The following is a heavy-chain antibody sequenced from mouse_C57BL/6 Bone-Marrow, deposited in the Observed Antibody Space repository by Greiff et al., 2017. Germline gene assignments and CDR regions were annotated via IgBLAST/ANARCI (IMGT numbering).Heavy chain of an antibody. CDR3: ARSLLLRYGYFDG. J-gene: IGHJ1*03. V-gene: IGHV1-56*01. Sequence: QVQLKQSGPELVRPGASVKISCKAPGYTFTSHWMQWVRQRPGQGLEWIGEIFPGSGSTYYNEKFKGKATLTVDPSSSTASMQLSSLPSEESAVYFCARSLLLRYGYFDGWGTGITVTVSS. CDR2: IFPGSGST. CDR1: GYTFTSHW. D-gene: IGHD1-1*01.